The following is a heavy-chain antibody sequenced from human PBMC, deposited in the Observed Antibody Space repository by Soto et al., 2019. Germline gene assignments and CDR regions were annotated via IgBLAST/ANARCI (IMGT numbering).Heavy chain of an antibody. Sequence: SVKVSCKASGGTFTSFAISWVRQAPGQGLEWVGGITPIFATANYAQEFRGRVTITADKSTTTAYMELSSLRYEDTAVYYCACAMGLAVGLPFVYWGQGTLVTVSS. CDR1: GGTFTSFA. V-gene: IGHV1-69*06. J-gene: IGHJ4*02. CDR2: ITPIFATA. CDR3: ACAMGLAVGLPFVY. D-gene: IGHD6-19*01.